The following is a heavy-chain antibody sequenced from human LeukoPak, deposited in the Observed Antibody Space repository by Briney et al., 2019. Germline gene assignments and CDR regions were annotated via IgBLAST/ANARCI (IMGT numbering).Heavy chain of an antibody. D-gene: IGHD3-22*01. J-gene: IGHJ4*02. CDR1: GGSISSYY. V-gene: IGHV4-59*01. CDR3: ARAGDYYDSSGYYPFDY. CDR2: IYYSGST. Sequence: SETLSLTCTVSGGSISSYYWSWIRQPPGKGLEWIGYIYYSGSTNYNPSLKSRVTISVDTSKNQFSLKLSSVTAAVTAVYYCARAGDYYDSSGYYPFDYWGQGTLVTVSS.